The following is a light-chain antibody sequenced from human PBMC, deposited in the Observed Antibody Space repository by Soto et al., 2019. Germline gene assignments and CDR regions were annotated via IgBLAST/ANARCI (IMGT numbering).Light chain of an antibody. CDR1: QNIRSR. Sequence: DFQMTQSLSTLSASVGDRVTITCRASQNIRSRLAWFQQKPGKAPKLLIYDASSLESGVPQRFSGSGSGTDFTLTISRLEPEDFAVYYCQQSGSSPPTFGQGTKVDIK. J-gene: IGKJ1*01. CDR3: QQSGSSPPT. V-gene: IGKV1-5*01. CDR2: DAS.